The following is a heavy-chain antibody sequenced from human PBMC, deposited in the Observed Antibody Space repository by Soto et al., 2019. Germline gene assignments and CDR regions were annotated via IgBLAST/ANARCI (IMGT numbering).Heavy chain of an antibody. J-gene: IGHJ4*02. CDR3: ARDIGSYAYAEGY. V-gene: IGHV4-4*07. D-gene: IGHD2-2*01. CDR2: VYSSGTT. Sequence: SETLSLTCSVSGGSINSYWRSWIRQPAGKGLEWIGRVYSSGTTDYNPSLNSRATMSVETSKNQFSLKLTSVTAADTAVYYCARDIGSYAYAEGYWGQGIQVTVSS. CDR1: GGSINSYW.